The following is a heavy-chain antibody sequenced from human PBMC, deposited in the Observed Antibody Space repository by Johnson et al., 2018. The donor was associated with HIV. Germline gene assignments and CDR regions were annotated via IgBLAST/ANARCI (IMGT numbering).Heavy chain of an antibody. CDR2: INWNAGRI. CDR3: AKGLAAGDDAFDI. D-gene: IGHD6-25*01. CDR1: GFTFEDYG. V-gene: IGHV3-20*04. Sequence: VQLVESGGGVVQPGTSLRLSCAASGFTFEDYGMSWVRQVPGKGLEWVSGINWNAGRIGYADSVRVRFTISRDNAKNSLYLQMNSLRAEDTAVYYCAKGLAAGDDAFDIWGQGTMVTVSS. J-gene: IGHJ3*02.